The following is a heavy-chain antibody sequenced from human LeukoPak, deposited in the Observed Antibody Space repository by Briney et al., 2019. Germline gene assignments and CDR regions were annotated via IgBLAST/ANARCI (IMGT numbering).Heavy chain of an antibody. Sequence: SETLSLTCTVSGGSISSGGYYWSWICQHPGKGLEWIGYIYYSGSTYYNPSLKSRVTISVDTSKNQFSLKLSSVTAADTAVYYCARGQWLPPWYYGMDVWGQGTTVTVSS. V-gene: IGHV4-31*03. CDR2: IYYSGST. CDR1: GGSISSGGYY. D-gene: IGHD6-19*01. CDR3: ARGQWLPPWYYGMDV. J-gene: IGHJ6*02.